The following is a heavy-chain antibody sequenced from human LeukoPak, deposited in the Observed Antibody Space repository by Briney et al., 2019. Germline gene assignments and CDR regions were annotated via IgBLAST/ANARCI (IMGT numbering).Heavy chain of an antibody. CDR2: ISVSGAST. Sequence: GGSLRLSCAASGFTFSSYSMNWVRQAPGKGLEWVSTISVSGASTYYADSVKGRFTISRENSKNTLYLQMNTLRAEDTATYYCAKGQERTRIAARPSALDFWGQGTLVTVSS. CDR3: AKGQERTRIAARPSALDF. D-gene: IGHD6-6*01. J-gene: IGHJ4*02. V-gene: IGHV3-23*01. CDR1: GFTFSSYS.